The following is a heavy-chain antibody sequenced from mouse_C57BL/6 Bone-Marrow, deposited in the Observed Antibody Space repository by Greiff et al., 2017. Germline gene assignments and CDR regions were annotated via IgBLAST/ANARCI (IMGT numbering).Heavy chain of an antibody. D-gene: IGHD1-1*01. CDR3: TRDPFTTVVARYFDV. J-gene: IGHJ1*03. Sequence: EVMLVESGEGLVKPGGSLKLSCAASGFTFSSYAMSWVRQTPEKRLEWVAYISSGGDYIYYADTVKGRFTISRDNARNTLYLQMSSLKSEDTAMYYCTRDPFTTVVARYFDVWGTGTTVTVSS. CDR1: GFTFSSYA. V-gene: IGHV5-9-1*02. CDR2: ISSGGDYI.